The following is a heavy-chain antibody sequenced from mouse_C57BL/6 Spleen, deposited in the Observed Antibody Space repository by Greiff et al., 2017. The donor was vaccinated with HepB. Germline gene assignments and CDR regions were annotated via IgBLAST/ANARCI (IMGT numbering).Heavy chain of an antibody. CDR2: INPNNGGT. D-gene: IGHD2-1*01. Sequence: EVQLQQSGPELVKPGASVKISCKASGYTFTDYYMNWVKQSHGKSLEWIGDINPNNGGTSYNQKFKGKATLTVDKSSSTAYMELRSLTSEDSAVYYCARDGNYEEAWFAYWGQGTLVTVSA. V-gene: IGHV1-26*01. J-gene: IGHJ3*01. CDR1: GYTFTDYY. CDR3: ARDGNYEEAWFAY.